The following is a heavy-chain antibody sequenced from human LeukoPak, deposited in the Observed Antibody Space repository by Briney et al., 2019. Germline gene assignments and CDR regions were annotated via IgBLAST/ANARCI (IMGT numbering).Heavy chain of an antibody. CDR2: ISAYNGNT. CDR1: GYTFTSYG. CDR3: ARPSIPPPRFDY. V-gene: IGHV1-18*01. Sequence: ASVKVSCKASGYTFTSYGISWVRQAPGQGLEWMGWISAYNGNTNYAQKLQGRVTMTTDTSTSTAYMELRSLRSDDTAVYYCARPSIPPPRFDYWGQGPRVTVSS. D-gene: IGHD3-3*02. J-gene: IGHJ4*02.